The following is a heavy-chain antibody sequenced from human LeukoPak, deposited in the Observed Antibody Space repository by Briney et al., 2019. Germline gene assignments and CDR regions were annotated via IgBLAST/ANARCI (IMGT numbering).Heavy chain of an antibody. D-gene: IGHD1-26*01. CDR2: IYSGGST. CDR1: GFTVSSNY. CDR3: ATLRDIGGSYHFDY. J-gene: IGHJ4*02. Sequence: GGSVRLSCAASGFTVSSNYMSRVRQAPGKGLEWVSVIYSGGSTYYADSVKGRFTISRDNSKNTLYLQMNSLRAEDTAVYYCATLRDIGGSYHFDYWGQGSLVTVSS. V-gene: IGHV3-53*01.